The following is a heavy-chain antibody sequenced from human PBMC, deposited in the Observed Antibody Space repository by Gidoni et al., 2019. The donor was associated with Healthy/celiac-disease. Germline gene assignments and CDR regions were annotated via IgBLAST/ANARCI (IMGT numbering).Heavy chain of an antibody. CDR1: GFTVSSNY. V-gene: IGHV3-53*04. CDR2: IYSGGST. J-gene: IGHJ4*02. Sequence: EVQLVESGGGVVQPGGSLRLSCADAGFTVSSNYMSWVRQAPGKGLGWVSVIYSGGSTYYADSVKGRFTISRHNSKNTLYLQMNRLRAEDTAVYYCARDKSGRYSNWGQGTLVTVSS. D-gene: IGHD1-26*01. CDR3: ARDKSGRYSN.